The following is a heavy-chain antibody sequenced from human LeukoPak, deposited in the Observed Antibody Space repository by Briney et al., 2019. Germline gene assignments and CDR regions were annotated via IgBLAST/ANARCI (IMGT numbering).Heavy chain of an antibody. J-gene: IGHJ4*02. Sequence: SETLSLTCAVSGGSISSADFYWSWIRQHPGKGLEWIGFIYYSGSAYYNPSLKSRVSISIDTSKNQFSLTLNSVTAADTAIYYCARGSDFFDYWGQGTLVTVSS. CDR3: ARGSDFFDY. V-gene: IGHV4-31*11. CDR2: IYYSGSA. CDR1: GGSISSADFY.